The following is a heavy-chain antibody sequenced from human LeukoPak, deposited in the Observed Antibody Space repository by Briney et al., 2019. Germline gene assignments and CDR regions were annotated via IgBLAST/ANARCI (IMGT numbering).Heavy chain of an antibody. V-gene: IGHV4-4*09. CDR1: GGSISSYY. J-gene: IGHJ6*03. Sequence: PSETLSLTCTVSGGSISSYYWSWIRQPPGKGLEWIGYIYTSGSTNYNPSLKSRVTISVDTSKNQFSLKLSSVTAADTAVYYCARRLIAARPGYYYYYMDVWGKGTTVTVFS. CDR2: IYTSGST. D-gene: IGHD6-6*01. CDR3: ARRLIAARPGYYYYYMDV.